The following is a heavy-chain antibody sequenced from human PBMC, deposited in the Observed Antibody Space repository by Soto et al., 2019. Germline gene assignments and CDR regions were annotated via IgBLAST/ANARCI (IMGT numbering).Heavy chain of an antibody. CDR2: INHSGST. V-gene: IGHV4-34*01. Sequence: SETLSLTCAVYGGSFSCYYWSWIRQPPGKGLEWIGEINHSGSTNYNPSLKSRVTISVDTSKNQFSLRLSSVTAADTAVYYCARGSPGIAAAGYYYYGMDVWGQGTTVTVSS. CDR3: ARGSPGIAAAGYYYYGMDV. D-gene: IGHD6-13*01. J-gene: IGHJ6*02. CDR1: GGSFSCYY.